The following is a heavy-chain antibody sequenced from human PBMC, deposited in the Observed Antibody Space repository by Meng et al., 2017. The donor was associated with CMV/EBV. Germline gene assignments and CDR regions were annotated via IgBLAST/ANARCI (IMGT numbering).Heavy chain of an antibody. CDR2: ISAYNGNT. V-gene: IGHV1-18*01. Sequence: QVCLVPSGAEVKKPGDSVKGPCKSSAYTFTSDGISWVRQAPGQGLEWMGWISAYNGNTNYAQKLQGRVTMTTDTSTSTAYMELRSLRSDDTAVYYCARGGRYYYDSSGYCDYWGQGTLVTVSS. J-gene: IGHJ4*02. D-gene: IGHD3-22*01. CDR1: AYTFTSDG. CDR3: ARGGRYYYDSSGYCDY.